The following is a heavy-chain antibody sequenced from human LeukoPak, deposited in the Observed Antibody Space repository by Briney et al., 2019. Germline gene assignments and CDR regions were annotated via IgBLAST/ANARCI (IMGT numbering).Heavy chain of an antibody. CDR2: ISSSSSYI. J-gene: IGHJ4*02. Sequence: PGGSLRLSCAASGFTFSSYSMNWARQAPGKGLEWVSSISSSSSYIYYADSVKGRFTISRDNAKNSLYLQMNSLRAEDTAVYYCARVFSYYDSSGYYYYYFDYWGQGTLVTVSS. D-gene: IGHD3-22*01. V-gene: IGHV3-21*01. CDR3: ARVFSYYDSSGYYYYYFDY. CDR1: GFTFSSYS.